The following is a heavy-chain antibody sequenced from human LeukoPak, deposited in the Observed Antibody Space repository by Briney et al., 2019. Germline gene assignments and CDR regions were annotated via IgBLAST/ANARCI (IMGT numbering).Heavy chain of an antibody. D-gene: IGHD6-13*01. Sequence: GXSLRLSCAASGFTFDDYAMHWVRHAPGKGLEWVSGISWNSGSIVYADSVKGRFTISRDNAKNSLYLQMNSLRAEDMALYYCAKARFSSSWYSGSYFDYWGQGTLVTVSS. CDR2: ISWNSGSI. CDR1: GFTFDDYA. J-gene: IGHJ4*02. V-gene: IGHV3-9*03. CDR3: AKARFSSSWYSGSYFDY.